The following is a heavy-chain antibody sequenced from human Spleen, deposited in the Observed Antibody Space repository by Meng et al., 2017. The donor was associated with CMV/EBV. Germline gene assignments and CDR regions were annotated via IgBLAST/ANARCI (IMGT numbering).Heavy chain of an antibody. D-gene: IGHD1-14*01. V-gene: IGHV5-51*01. CDR1: GYIFSSYW. Sequence: KVSCKGSGYIFSSYWIGWVRQMPGKGLEWMGIIYPGDSDTRYSPSFQGQVTISADKSISTAYLQWSSLKASDTAMYYCATLHRGPVSWFDPWGQGTLVTVSS. CDR3: ATLHRGPVSWFDP. CDR2: IYPGDSDT. J-gene: IGHJ5*02.